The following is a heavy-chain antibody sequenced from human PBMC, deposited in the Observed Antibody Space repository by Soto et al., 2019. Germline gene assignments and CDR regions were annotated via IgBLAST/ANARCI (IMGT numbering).Heavy chain of an antibody. CDR2: ISYDGSNK. J-gene: IGHJ4*02. D-gene: IGHD6-19*01. CDR3: AKERGSSGWYRRFDY. CDR1: GFTFSSYG. V-gene: IGHV3-30*18. Sequence: GGSLRLSCAASGFTFSSYGMHWVRQAPGKGLEWVAVISYDGSNKYYADSVKGRFTISRDNSKNTLYLQMNSLRAEDTAVYYCAKERGSSGWYRRFDYWGQGTLVTVSS.